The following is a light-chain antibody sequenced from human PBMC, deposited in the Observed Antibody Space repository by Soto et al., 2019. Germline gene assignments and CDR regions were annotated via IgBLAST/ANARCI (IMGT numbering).Light chain of an antibody. CDR2: DAS. Sequence: EVELTQSPGTLSLSPGEGATLPCRASQIVTGDYLAWYQQKPGQAPRLLMYDASTRATGIPDRFSGSGSGTDFTLIISRLEPEDFAVYYCQQYGDSLLTFGQGTKVDIK. J-gene: IGKJ1*01. CDR1: QIVTGDY. CDR3: QQYGDSLLT. V-gene: IGKV3-20*01.